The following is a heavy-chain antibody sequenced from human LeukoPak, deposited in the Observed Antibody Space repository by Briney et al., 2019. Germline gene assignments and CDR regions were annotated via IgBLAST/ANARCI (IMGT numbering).Heavy chain of an antibody. Sequence: SVKVSCKTSGYTFTSYGISWVRQAPGQGLEWMGGIIPIFGTANYAQKFQGRVTITADKSTSTAYMELSSLRSEDTAVYYCATYDSSGYLYYFDYWGQGTLVTVSS. CDR1: GYTFTSYG. D-gene: IGHD3-22*01. J-gene: IGHJ4*02. V-gene: IGHV1-69*06. CDR2: IIPIFGTA. CDR3: ATYDSSGYLYYFDY.